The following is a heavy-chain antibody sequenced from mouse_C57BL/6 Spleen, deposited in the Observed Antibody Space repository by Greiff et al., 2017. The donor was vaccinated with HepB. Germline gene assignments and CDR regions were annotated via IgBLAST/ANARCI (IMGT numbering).Heavy chain of an antibody. V-gene: IGHV1-74*01. D-gene: IGHD3-2*02. Sequence: QVQLKQPGAELVKPGASVKVSCKASGYTFTSYWMHWVKQRPGQGLEWIGRIHPSDSDTNYNQKFKGKATLTVDKSSSTAYMQLSSLTSEDSAVYYCAIEGAQAAWFAYWGQGTLITVSA. J-gene: IGHJ3*01. CDR3: AIEGAQAAWFAY. CDR1: GYTFTSYW. CDR2: IHPSDSDT.